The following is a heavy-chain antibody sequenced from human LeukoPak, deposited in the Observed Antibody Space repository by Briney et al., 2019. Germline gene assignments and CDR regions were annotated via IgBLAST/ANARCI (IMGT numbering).Heavy chain of an antibody. D-gene: IGHD3-22*01. V-gene: IGHV1-2*02. CDR1: RYILTDYH. Sequence: SVTLSRAPSRYILTDYHMHSVPRAPGQRLEWMGWINPNSGGTNYTQKLQDRVTMTSETSISTAYMELSSMSSDATAVYYCARGIQSPSFHYDSSGYYYDYWGQGTLVTVSS. J-gene: IGHJ4*02. CDR2: INPNSGGT. CDR3: ARGIQSPSFHYDSSGYYYDY.